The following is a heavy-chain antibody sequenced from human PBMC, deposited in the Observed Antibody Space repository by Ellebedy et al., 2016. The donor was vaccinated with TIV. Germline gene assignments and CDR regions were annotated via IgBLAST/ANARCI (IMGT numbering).Heavy chain of an antibody. J-gene: IGHJ6*02. CDR2: INPNSGGT. Sequence: AASVKVSCKTSRYTFTGYYIHWVRQAPGQGLEWMGWINPNSGGTNYAQKLQGRVTMTRDTSISTAYMELTGLRSDDTAVYYCTRGGDSANYYKGAYGMDVWGQGTTVTVSS. V-gene: IGHV1-2*02. D-gene: IGHD3-10*01. CDR1: RYTFTGYY. CDR3: TRGGDSANYYKGAYGMDV.